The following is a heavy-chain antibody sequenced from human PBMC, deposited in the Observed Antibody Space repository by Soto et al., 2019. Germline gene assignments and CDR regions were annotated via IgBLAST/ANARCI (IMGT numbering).Heavy chain of an antibody. CDR2: ISAYNGNK. V-gene: IGHV1-18*04. J-gene: IGHJ4*02. CDR1: GYMFTTYG. Sequence: QVQLVQSGGEVKKPGASVEVSCRTSGYMFTTYGMSWVRQAPGQGLEWMAWISAYNGNKKYAQKFQGRVTMTTDKSTSTVSMELRNLTSDETGTYFCARTGGGMAARPLEYWGQGTLVTVSS. CDR3: ARTGGGMAARPLEY. D-gene: IGHD6-6*01.